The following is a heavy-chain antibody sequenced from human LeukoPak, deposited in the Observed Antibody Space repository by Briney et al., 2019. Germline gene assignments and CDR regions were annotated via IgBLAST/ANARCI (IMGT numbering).Heavy chain of an antibody. CDR3: ARATYYGSAFDY. D-gene: IGHD3-10*01. V-gene: IGHV1-2*02. J-gene: IGHJ4*02. CDR1: GYTFTGYY. Sequence: ASVKVSCKASGYTFTGYYMHWVRQAPGQGLEWMGWINPNGGGTKYEQKFQGRVTMTRDTSISTAYMELSSLRSDDTAVYYCARATYYGSAFDYWGQGTPVTVSS. CDR2: INPNGGGT.